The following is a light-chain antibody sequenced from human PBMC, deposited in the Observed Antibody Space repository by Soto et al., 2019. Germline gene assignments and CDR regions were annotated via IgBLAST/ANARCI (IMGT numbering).Light chain of an antibody. V-gene: IGKV3-15*01. CDR3: QQYNDWPLT. CDR1: QSVSSN. Sequence: MTQSPSTLSASVGDRFTLSCRASQSVSSNLAWYQQKPGQAPSLLIYGAFTRATGIPARFSGTGSGTEFTLTISSLQSEDFALYYCQQYNDWPLTFGQGTKVDIK. CDR2: GAF. J-gene: IGKJ1*01.